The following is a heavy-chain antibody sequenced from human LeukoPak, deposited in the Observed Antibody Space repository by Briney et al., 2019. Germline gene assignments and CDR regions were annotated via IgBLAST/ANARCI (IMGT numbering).Heavy chain of an antibody. V-gene: IGHV3-23*01. J-gene: IGHJ6*03. CDR1: GFTFSSYG. CDR3: ARHGSITMVRGRLRYYYMDV. D-gene: IGHD3-10*01. Sequence: GGSLRLSCAASGFTFSSYGMSWVRQAPGKGLEWVSAISGSGGSTYYADSVKGRFIISRDNARKSLYLQMNSLRAEDTAVYYCARHGSITMVRGRLRYYYMDVWGKGTTVTISS. CDR2: ISGSGGST.